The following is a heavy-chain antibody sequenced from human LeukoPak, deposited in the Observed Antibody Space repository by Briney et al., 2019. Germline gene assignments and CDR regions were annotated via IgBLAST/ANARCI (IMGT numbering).Heavy chain of an antibody. J-gene: IGHJ6*02. CDR1: GFTFSSYA. CDR3: AKDQIPLNRPVAGGYYYYAMDV. V-gene: IGHV3-23*01. D-gene: IGHD6-19*01. Sequence: PGGSLRLSCAASGFTFSSYAMSWVRQAPGKGLEWVAVIGGSGGSTYYADSVKGRFTISRDNSKNTLYMHMNRLRAEDTAVYFCAKDQIPLNRPVAGGYYYYAMDVRGQGTTVTVSS. CDR2: IGGSGGST.